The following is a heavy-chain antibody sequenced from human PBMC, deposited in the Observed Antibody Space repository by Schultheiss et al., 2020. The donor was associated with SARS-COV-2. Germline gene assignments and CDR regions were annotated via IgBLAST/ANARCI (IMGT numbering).Heavy chain of an antibody. J-gene: IGHJ5*02. V-gene: IGHV3-9*01. Sequence: GGSLRLSCAASGFTFDDYAMHWVRQAPGKGLEWVSGISWNSGSIGYADSVKGRFTISRDNAKNSLYLQMNSLRAEDTALYYCATSPPMITFGGNWFDPWGQGTLVTVSS. CDR1: GFTFDDYA. CDR3: ATSPPMITFGGNWFDP. D-gene: IGHD3-16*01. CDR2: ISWNSGSI.